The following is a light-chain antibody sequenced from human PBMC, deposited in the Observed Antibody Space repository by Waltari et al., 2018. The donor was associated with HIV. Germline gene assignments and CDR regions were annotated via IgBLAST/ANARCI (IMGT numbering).Light chain of an antibody. V-gene: IGKV3-20*01. CDR2: GAS. CDR3: QQYGSSREYT. Sequence: EIVLTQSPGTLSLSPGERATLSCRASQSVSRNFLAWYHQKPGQAPRLLIYGASTRAPCIPDRFSGTGSGTDFTLTISRLEPEDFGVFYCQQYGSSREYTFGQGTKLEIK. CDR1: QSVSRNF. J-gene: IGKJ2*01.